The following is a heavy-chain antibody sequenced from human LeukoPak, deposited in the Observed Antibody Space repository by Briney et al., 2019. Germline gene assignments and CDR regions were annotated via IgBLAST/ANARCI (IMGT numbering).Heavy chain of an antibody. D-gene: IGHD5-18*01. J-gene: IGHJ6*02. CDR1: GFTFGDHA. Sequence: GALRLSCTASGFTFGDHAMGWVRQAPGKGLEWVGFVRSKAYGGTTEYAASVKGRFIISRDDPKSIAYLQMNSLKTEDTAVYYCTRGPIQVWLYYGMDVWGQGTTVIVSS. CDR2: VRSKAYGGTT. V-gene: IGHV3-49*04. CDR3: TRGPIQVWLYYGMDV.